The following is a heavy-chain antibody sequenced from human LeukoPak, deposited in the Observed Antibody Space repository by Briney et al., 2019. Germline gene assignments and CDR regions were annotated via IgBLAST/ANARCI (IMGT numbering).Heavy chain of an antibody. CDR2: IDPSDSYT. D-gene: IGHD2-15*01. J-gene: IGHJ4*02. V-gene: IGHV5-10-1*01. CDR1: GNSFNRNW. Sequence: GESLKISCKGSGNSFNRNWIAWVRQMPGKGLEWMGRIDPSDSYTNYSPSFQGHVTISADKSISTAYLQWSSLKASDTAMYYCASYCSGTSCSNFDYWGQGTLVTVSS. CDR3: ASYCSGTSCSNFDY.